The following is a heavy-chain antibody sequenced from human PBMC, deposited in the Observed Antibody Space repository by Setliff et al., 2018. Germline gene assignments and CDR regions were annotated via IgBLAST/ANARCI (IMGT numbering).Heavy chain of an antibody. CDR1: DVSISAYY. V-gene: IGHV4-4*07. D-gene: IGHD6-13*01. CDR2: IYNSGTT. CDR3: ALSSSWFKDFQH. Sequence: PSETLSRTCTVSDVSISAYYWRWIRQPVGKGLEWIGQIYNSGTTNYNPSLSSRLTMSVDTSKNQFSLKVSSVTAADTAISYCALSSSWFKDFQHWGQGTLVTVSS. J-gene: IGHJ1*01.